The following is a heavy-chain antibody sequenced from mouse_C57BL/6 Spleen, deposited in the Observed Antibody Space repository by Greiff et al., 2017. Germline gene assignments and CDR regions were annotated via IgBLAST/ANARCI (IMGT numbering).Heavy chain of an antibody. D-gene: IGHD2-3*01. CDR3: ARPDGYYWYFDV. Sequence: VKLSCKASGYTFTSYWMHWVKQRPIQGLEWIGNIDPSDSETHYNQKFKDKATLTVDKSSSTAYMQLSSLTSEDSAVYYCARPDGYYWYFDVWGTGTTVTVSS. V-gene: IGHV1-52*01. CDR1: GYTFTSYW. J-gene: IGHJ1*03. CDR2: IDPSDSET.